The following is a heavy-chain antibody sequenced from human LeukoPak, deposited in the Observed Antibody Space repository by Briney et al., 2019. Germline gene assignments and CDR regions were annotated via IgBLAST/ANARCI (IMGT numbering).Heavy chain of an antibody. CDR2: ISSSGSTI. Sequence: TGGSLRLSCAASGFTFSSYEMNWVRQAPGKGLEWVSYISSSGSTIYYADSVKGRFTISRDNAKNSLYPQMNSLRAEDTAVYYCARAEYSSSWYHYMDVWGKGTTVTVSS. V-gene: IGHV3-48*03. CDR1: GFTFSSYE. CDR3: ARAEYSSSWYHYMDV. D-gene: IGHD6-13*01. J-gene: IGHJ6*03.